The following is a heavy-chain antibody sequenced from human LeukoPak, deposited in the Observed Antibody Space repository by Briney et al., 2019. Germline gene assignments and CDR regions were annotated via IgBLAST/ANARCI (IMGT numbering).Heavy chain of an antibody. CDR1: GYTFTSYY. CDR3: ASSPGEYFDY. D-gene: IGHD3-16*01. Sequence: ASVKVSCKASGYTFTSYYMHWVRQAPGQGLEWMGWISAYNGNTNYAQKLQGRVTMTTDTSTSTAYMELRSLRSDDTAVYYCASSPGEYFDYWGQGTLVTVSS. J-gene: IGHJ4*02. V-gene: IGHV1-18*04. CDR2: ISAYNGNT.